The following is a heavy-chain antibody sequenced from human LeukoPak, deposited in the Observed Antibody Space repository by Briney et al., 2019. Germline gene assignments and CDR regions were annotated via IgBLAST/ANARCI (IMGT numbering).Heavy chain of an antibody. CDR1: GFTFSHHG. CDR3: GRDYNWGFDY. J-gene: IGHJ4*02. D-gene: IGHD1-1*01. V-gene: IGHV3-30*02. Sequence: GGSLRLSCVASGFTFSHHGMHWVRQAPAKGREWVAFIRNDGTNHYDADSVKGRLTICRDNSKNNVYLQMYSLRVEGTSIYCCGRDYNWGFDYWGQGTVVTVSS. CDR2: IRNDGTNH.